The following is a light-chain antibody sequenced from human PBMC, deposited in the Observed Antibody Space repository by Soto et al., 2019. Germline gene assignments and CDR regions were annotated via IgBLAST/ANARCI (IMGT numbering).Light chain of an antibody. CDR1: QDISTW. Sequence: DIQMTQSPSSVSASVGDRVTITCRASQDISTWLAWFQQKPGKAPKLLIYKSSTLQSGVPSTFSGSWSGTEFTLTISGLQPDDFATYFCQQYDRFPLTFGGGTKVQI. V-gene: IGKV1-5*03. CDR3: QQYDRFPLT. J-gene: IGKJ4*01. CDR2: KSS.